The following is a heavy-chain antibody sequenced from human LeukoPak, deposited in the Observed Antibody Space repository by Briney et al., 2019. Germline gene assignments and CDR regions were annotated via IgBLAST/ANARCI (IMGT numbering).Heavy chain of an antibody. D-gene: IGHD4-17*01. CDR1: RGSITSSY. CDR2: IYYSGGT. V-gene: IGHV4-59*01. CDR3: ARAGTNDYGDLAGWFDP. Sequence: SETLSLNCTVSRGSITSSYWSWIRQPPGKGLEWIGYIYYSGGTNYNPSLKSRVTISVDTTKNRFSLKLRSVTAADTAVYYCARAGTNDYGDLAGWFDPWGQGTL. J-gene: IGHJ5*02.